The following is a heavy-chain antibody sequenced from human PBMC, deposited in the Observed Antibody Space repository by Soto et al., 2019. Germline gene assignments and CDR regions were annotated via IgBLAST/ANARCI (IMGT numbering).Heavy chain of an antibody. D-gene: IGHD1-1*01. CDR1: GYTFTGYS. J-gene: IGHJ5*02. V-gene: IGHV1-2*02. Sequence: GASVKVSCKTSGYTFTGYSVHWVRQAPGQGLEWLGWINPNSGGTDYAQKFLGRVILTRDVSITTAYMEVTSLRSDDTAVYYCARAATASNNSFDPWGQGTLVTVSS. CDR3: ARAATASNNSFDP. CDR2: INPNSGGT.